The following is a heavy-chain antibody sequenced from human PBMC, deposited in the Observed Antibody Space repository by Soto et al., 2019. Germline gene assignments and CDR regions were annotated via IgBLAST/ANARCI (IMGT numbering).Heavy chain of an antibody. CDR1: GGSISSGGYY. D-gene: IGHD1-7*01. Sequence: SETLSLTCTVSGGSISSGGYYWSWIRQHPGKGLEWIGYIYYSGSTYYNPSLKSRVTISVDTSKNQFSLKLSSVTAADTAVYYCARGALELRPRVDAFDIWGQGTMVTVSS. CDR2: IYYSGST. V-gene: IGHV4-31*03. CDR3: ARGALELRPRVDAFDI. J-gene: IGHJ3*02.